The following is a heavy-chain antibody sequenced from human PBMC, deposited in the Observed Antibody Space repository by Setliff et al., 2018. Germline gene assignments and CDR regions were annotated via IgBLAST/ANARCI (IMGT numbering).Heavy chain of an antibody. D-gene: IGHD2-8*02. CDR2: IYETGST. CDR3: TVYNTGSSKDHY. V-gene: IGHV4-59*12. Sequence: SETLSLTCTVSGGSISYYYWSWIRQAPGKDLEWIGTIYETGSTDYNPSLKSRVTISVNTSKNQFSLKLSSVTAADTALYYCTVYNTGSSKDHYWGQGTPVTVSS. CDR1: GGSISYYY. J-gene: IGHJ4*02.